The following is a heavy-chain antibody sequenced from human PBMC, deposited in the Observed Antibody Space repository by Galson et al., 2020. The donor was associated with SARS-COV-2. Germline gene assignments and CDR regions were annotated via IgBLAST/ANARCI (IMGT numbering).Heavy chain of an antibody. D-gene: IGHD6-19*01. CDR3: ARKAVADGHDGMDV. Sequence: SQASETLSLTCAVYGGSFSDNYWSWIRQPPGKGLEWIGEFTYSGNSNYNPSLTSPVTISGDTSMNQFSLKIYSVSAADTGVYYCARKAVADGHDGMDVWGQGTTVIVSS. V-gene: IGHV4-34*01. CDR1: GGSFSDNY. CDR2: FTYSGNS. J-gene: IGHJ6*02.